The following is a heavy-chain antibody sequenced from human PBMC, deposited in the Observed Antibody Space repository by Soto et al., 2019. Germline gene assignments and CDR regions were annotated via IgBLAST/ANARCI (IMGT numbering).Heavy chain of an antibody. Sequence: QVQLVESGGGVVQPGRSLRLSCAASGFTFSSYAMHWVRQAPGKGLEWGAVISYDGRNKYYADSVKGRFTISRDNSKNTLYLQMNSLRAEDTAVYYCARDIYYYGSGSVYWGQGTLVTVSS. CDR3: ARDIYYYGSGSVY. V-gene: IGHV3-30*04. CDR2: ISYDGRNK. D-gene: IGHD3-10*01. CDR1: GFTFSSYA. J-gene: IGHJ4*02.